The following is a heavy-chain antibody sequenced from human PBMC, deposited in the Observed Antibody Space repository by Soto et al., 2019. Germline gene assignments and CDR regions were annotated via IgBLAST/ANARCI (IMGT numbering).Heavy chain of an antibody. D-gene: IGHD3-3*01. V-gene: IGHV4-39*01. J-gene: IGHJ4*02. CDR1: GVSISGSRYY. Sequence: SETLSLTCTVSGVSISGSRYYWGWIRQPPGRGLEWIGNIYYSGSTSYTPALKSRVTLSVDTSKNQFSLNLDSVTAADTAVYYCARAHDFWGGRQQPIDSWGQGTLVTVSS. CDR2: IYYSGST. CDR3: ARAHDFWGGRQQPIDS.